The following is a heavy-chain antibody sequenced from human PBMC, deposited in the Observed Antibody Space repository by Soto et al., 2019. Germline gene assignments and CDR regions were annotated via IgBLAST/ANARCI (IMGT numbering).Heavy chain of an antibody. V-gene: IGHV3-74*01. CDR3: ARAMYYYDSSGYWGDYYYYGMDF. D-gene: IGHD3-22*01. CDR1: GFTFSSYW. Sequence: PGGSLRLSCAASGFTFSSYWMHWVRQAPGKGLVWVSRINSDGSSTSYADSVKGRFTISRDNAKNTLYLQMNSLRAEDTAVYYCARAMYYYDSSGYWGDYYYYGMDFCGRGTMVTVSS. J-gene: IGHJ6*02. CDR2: INSDGSST.